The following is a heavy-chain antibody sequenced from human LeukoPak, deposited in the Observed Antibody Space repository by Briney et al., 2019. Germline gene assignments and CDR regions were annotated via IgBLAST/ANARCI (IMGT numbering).Heavy chain of an antibody. Sequence: GASVKVSCKASGYTFTSYYMHWVRQAPGQGLEWMGIINPSGGSTSYAQKFQGRVTMTRDMSTSTVYMELSSLRSEDTAVYYCARGSIAARGNFDPKYYYYYYYMDVWGKGTTVTVSS. CDR2: INPSGGST. D-gene: IGHD6-6*01. CDR1: GYTFTSYY. CDR3: ARGSIAARGNFDPKYYYYYYYMDV. J-gene: IGHJ6*03. V-gene: IGHV1-46*01.